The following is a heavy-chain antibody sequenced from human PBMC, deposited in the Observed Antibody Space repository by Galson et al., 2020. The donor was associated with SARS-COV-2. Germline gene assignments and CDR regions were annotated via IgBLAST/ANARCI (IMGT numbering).Heavy chain of an antibody. D-gene: IGHD5-12*01. V-gene: IGHV3-33*06. Sequence: GGSLRLSCAASGFTFSSYAMHWVRQTPGKGLEWVAVIWNDGSNKYYADSVKGRFTISRDNSKNTLYVQMNSLRAEDTAVYYCAKDILDGYKGWNDAFDIWGQGTMVTVSS. CDR1: GFTFSSYA. CDR2: IWNDGSNK. CDR3: AKDILDGYKGWNDAFDI. J-gene: IGHJ3*02.